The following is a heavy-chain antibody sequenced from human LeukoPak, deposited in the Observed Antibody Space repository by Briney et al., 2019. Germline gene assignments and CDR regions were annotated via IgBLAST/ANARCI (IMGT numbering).Heavy chain of an antibody. CDR3: ARVRLGGIAAAGRGWFDP. CDR2: IYYSGSS. Sequence: SETLSLTCTVSGGSISSGGSYWSWFRQHPGKGLEWIGYIYYSGSSYYNPSLQSRVTISVDTSKNQFSLKLSSVTAADTAMYYCARVRLGGIAAAGRGWFDPWGQGTLVTVSS. CDR1: GGSISSGGSY. D-gene: IGHD6-13*01. J-gene: IGHJ5*02. V-gene: IGHV4-31*03.